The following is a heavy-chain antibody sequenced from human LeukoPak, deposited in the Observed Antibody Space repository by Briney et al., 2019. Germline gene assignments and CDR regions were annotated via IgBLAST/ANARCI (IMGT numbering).Heavy chain of an antibody. CDR3: ARLLGYCSSTSCYMYFDY. CDR1: GGSISSSSFH. CDR2: IFYSGST. J-gene: IGHJ4*02. D-gene: IGHD2-2*02. V-gene: IGHV4-39*01. Sequence: SETLSLTCTVSGGSISSSSFHWGWIRQPPGKGLEWIGTIFYSGSTYYNPSLKSRVTMSVDTSKNQFSLKLSSVTAADTAVYYCARLLGYCSSTSCYMYFDYWGQGTLVTVSS.